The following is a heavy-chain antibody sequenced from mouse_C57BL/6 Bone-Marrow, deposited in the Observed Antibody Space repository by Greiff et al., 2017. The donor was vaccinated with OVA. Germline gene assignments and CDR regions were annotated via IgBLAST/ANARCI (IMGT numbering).Heavy chain of an antibody. CDR1: GYTFTSYW. CDR3: DPFITTVVGDYFDY. CDR2: IDPSDSYT. J-gene: IGHJ2*01. D-gene: IGHD1-1*01. V-gene: IGHV1-50*01. Sequence: QVQLQQPGAELVKPGASVKLSCKASGYTFTSYWMQWVKQRPGQGLEWIGEIDPSDSYTNYNQKFKGKATLTVDTSSSTAYMQLSSLTSEDSAVYYCDPFITTVVGDYFDYWGQGTTLTVSS.